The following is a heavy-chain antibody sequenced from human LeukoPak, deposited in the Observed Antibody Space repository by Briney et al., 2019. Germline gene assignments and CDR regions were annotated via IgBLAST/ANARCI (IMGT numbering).Heavy chain of an antibody. V-gene: IGHV4-59*01. CDR1: GGSISSYY. Sequence: SETLSLTXTVSGGSISSYYWSWLRQPPGKGLEWIGYVYYSGSTNYNPSLKSRVTISVDTSKNQFSLKLSSVTAADTAVYYCARHYGTLWYYYYMDVWGKGTTVTVSS. J-gene: IGHJ6*03. D-gene: IGHD3-10*01. CDR3: ARHYGTLWYYYYMDV. CDR2: VYYSGST.